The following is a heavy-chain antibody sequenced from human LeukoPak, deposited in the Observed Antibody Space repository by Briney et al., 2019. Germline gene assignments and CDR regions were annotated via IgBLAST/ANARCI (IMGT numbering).Heavy chain of an antibody. D-gene: IGHD3-22*01. Sequence: SETLSLTCTVSGGSISSYYWSWIRQPPGKGLEWIGYIYYSGSTNYNPSLKSRVTISVDTSKNQFSLKLSSVTAADTAVYYCASQTYYYDSSGYYDTTNFDYWGQGTLVTVSS. CDR3: ASQTYYYDSSGYYDTTNFDY. V-gene: IGHV4-59*01. CDR1: GGSISSYY. CDR2: IYYSGST. J-gene: IGHJ4*02.